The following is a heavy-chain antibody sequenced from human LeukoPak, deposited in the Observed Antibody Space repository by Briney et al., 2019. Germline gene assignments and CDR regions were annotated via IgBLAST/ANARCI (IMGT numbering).Heavy chain of an antibody. D-gene: IGHD5-12*01. J-gene: IGHJ3*02. CDR1: GGSFSNYY. CDR2: INHSVTT. CDR3: ARQVATKGEWAFDI. Sequence: PSETLSLTCAVYGGSFSNYYWSWIRQSPGKGLEYMGEINHSVTTNYNPSLKSRVTISVDTSKAQFSLKLSCVTAAETAVYYCARQVATKGEWAFDIWGQGTLVTASS. V-gene: IGHV4-34*01.